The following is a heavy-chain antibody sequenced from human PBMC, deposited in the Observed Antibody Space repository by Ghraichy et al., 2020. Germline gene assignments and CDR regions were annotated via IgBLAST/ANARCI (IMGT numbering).Heavy chain of an antibody. V-gene: IGHV3-48*01. CDR1: GFSFSDYS. D-gene: IGHD6-13*01. J-gene: IGHJ2*01. CDR2: ITSSSITI. CDR3: ARLPWPRIAAVGDWYFDL. Sequence: GGSLRLSCEGSGFSFSDYSMIWVRLTPRKALEWVSYITSSSITIFYTDSVKGRFTISRDNAKNSLYLQMNSLRAEDTAVYYCARLPWPRIAAVGDWYFDLWGRGTLGTVSS.